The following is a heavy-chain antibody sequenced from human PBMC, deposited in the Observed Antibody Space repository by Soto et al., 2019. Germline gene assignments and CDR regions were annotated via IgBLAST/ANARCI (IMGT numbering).Heavy chain of an antibody. CDR3: ARDAGNWFDP. V-gene: IGHV4-59*01. Sequence: SETLSLTCTVSGGSISSYYWSWIRQPPGKGLEWIGYIYYSGSTNYNPSLKSRVTISVDTSKNQFSLKLSSVTAADTAVYYCARDAGNWFDPWGQGNLVTVSS. CDR2: IYYSGST. J-gene: IGHJ5*02. CDR1: GGSISSYY.